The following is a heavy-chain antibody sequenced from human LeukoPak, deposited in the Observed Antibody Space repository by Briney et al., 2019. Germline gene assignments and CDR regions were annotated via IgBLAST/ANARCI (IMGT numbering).Heavy chain of an antibody. Sequence: ASETLSLTCTVSGVSISSSSYYWGWIRHPPGKGLEWIGSIYYSGSTYYNPSLKSRVTISVDTSKNQFSLKLSSVTAADTAVYYCARHDSSGWYGYFDYWGRGTLVTVSS. V-gene: IGHV4-39*01. CDR2: IYYSGST. CDR1: GVSISSSSYY. J-gene: IGHJ4*02. CDR3: ARHDSSGWYGYFDY. D-gene: IGHD6-19*01.